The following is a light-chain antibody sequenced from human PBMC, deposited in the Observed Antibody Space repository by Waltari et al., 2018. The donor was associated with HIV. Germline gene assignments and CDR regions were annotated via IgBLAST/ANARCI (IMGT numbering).Light chain of an antibody. Sequence: QTVVTQEPSFSVSPGGTVTLPCGLNSGPVSTTSFPSWYQQTPGQAPRTLIYSTNIRSSGVPDRFSGSILGNKAALTITGAQADDESDYYCLVHMGHGAWVFGGGTKLTVL. CDR2: STN. J-gene: IGLJ3*02. V-gene: IGLV8-61*01. CDR3: LVHMGHGAWV. CDR1: SGPVSTTSF.